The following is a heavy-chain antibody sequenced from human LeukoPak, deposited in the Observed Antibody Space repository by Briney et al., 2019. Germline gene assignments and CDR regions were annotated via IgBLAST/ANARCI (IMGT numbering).Heavy chain of an antibody. CDR3: ARGPSV. Sequence: GGSLRLSCAASGFTFSSYAMHWVRQAPGKGLEWVAVISYDGSNKYYADSVKGRFTISRDNSKNTLYLRMNSLRAEDTAVYYCARGPSVWGQGTTVTVSS. CDR1: GFTFSSYA. CDR2: ISYDGSNK. J-gene: IGHJ6*02. V-gene: IGHV3-30-3*01.